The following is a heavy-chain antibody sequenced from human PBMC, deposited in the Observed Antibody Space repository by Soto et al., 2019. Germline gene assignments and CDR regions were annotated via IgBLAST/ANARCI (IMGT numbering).Heavy chain of an antibody. CDR3: ARAEDYGSGSYRGYYYYYGMDV. J-gene: IGHJ6*02. Sequence: ASVKVSCKASGGTFSSYAISWVRQAPGQGLEWMGGIIPIFGTANYAQKFQGRVTITADESTSTAYMELSSLRSEDTAVYYCARAEDYGSGSYRGYYYYYGMDVWGQGTTVTVS. D-gene: IGHD3-10*01. V-gene: IGHV1-69*13. CDR2: IIPIFGTA. CDR1: GGTFSSYA.